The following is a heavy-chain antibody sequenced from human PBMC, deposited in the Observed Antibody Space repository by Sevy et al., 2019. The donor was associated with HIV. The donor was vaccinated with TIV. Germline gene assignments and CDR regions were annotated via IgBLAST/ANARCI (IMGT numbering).Heavy chain of an antibody. CDR1: GGSISGSFNY. CDR3: ARHSLDGYNRGNFDY. V-gene: IGHV4-39*01. D-gene: IGHD5-12*01. CDR2: SYYSGST. Sequence: SETLSLTCTVSGGSISGSFNYWGWIRQPPGKGLEWSGSSYYSGSTYYNSSLKNRVTISVDTSKNHFSLKLSSVTAADTAVYYCARHSLDGYNRGNFDYWGQGTLVTVSS. J-gene: IGHJ4*02.